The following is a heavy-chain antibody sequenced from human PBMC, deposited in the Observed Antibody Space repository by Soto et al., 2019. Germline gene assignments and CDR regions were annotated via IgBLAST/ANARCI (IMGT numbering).Heavy chain of an antibody. V-gene: IGHV3-7*01. CDR2: INQDGSEK. CDR1: GFTFSSYY. J-gene: IGHJ4*02. Sequence: PGGSLRLSCEASGFTFSSYYISWVRQAPGDRLEWVANINQDGSEKNYSDSVKGRFTISRDNSKNTLYLQMDSLRAEDTAVYYCARDQIDIVVVPAAMQGQLDTAMGPDYWGQGTLVTVSS. CDR3: ARDQIDIVVVPAAMQGQLDTAMGPDY. D-gene: IGHD2-2*01.